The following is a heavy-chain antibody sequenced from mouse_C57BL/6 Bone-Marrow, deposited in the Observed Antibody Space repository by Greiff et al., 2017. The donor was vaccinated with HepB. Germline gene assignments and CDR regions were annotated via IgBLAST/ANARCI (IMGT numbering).Heavy chain of an antibody. J-gene: IGHJ4*01. CDR1: GYAFSSYW. CDR3: AREYFYYAMDY. Sequence: VKLMESGAELVKPGASVKISCKASGYAFSSYWMNWVKQRPGKGLEWIGQIYPGDGDTNYNGKFKGKATLTADKSSSTAYMQLSSLTSEDSAVYFCAREYFYYAMDYWGQGTSVTVSS. D-gene: IGHD5-2*01. V-gene: IGHV1-80*01. CDR2: IYPGDGDT.